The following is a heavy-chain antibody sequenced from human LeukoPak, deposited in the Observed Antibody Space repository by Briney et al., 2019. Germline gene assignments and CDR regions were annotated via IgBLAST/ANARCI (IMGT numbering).Heavy chain of an antibody. CDR1: GYTFTGYY. J-gene: IGHJ6*04. V-gene: IGHV1-2*02. D-gene: IGHD2-2*01. CDR2: INPNSGGT. Sequence: GASVKVSCKASGYTFTGYYMHWVRQAPGQGLEWMGWINPNSGGTNYAQKFRGRVTMTRDTSISAAYMELSRLRSDDTAVYYCASSLGLIVVVPALDVWGKGTTVTVSS. CDR3: ASSLGLIVVVPALDV.